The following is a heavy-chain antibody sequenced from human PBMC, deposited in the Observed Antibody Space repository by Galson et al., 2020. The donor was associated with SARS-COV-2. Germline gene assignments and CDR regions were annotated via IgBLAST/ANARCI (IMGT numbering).Heavy chain of an antibody. J-gene: IGHJ3*01. CDR2: INSNGGST. CDR3: TRSHDFWSGPKDTFDV. Sequence: QLGESLKISCAASGFTFSSYAMHWVRQAPGKGLEYLSAINSNGGSTYYANSVKGRFTISRDNSKNTLYLQMGSLGAEDMAVYYCTRSHDFWSGPKDTFDVWGQGTMVSVSS. D-gene: IGHD3-3*01. CDR1: GFTFSSYA. V-gene: IGHV3-64*01.